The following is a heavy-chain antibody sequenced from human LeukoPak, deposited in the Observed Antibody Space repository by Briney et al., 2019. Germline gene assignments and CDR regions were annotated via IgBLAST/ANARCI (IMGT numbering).Heavy chain of an antibody. V-gene: IGHV3-30*04. CDR1: GFTFSSYA. Sequence: GGSLRLSCAASGFTFSSYAMHWVRQAPGKGLEGVAVISYDGSNKYYADSVKGRFTISRDNSKNSLYLQMNSLRAEDTAVYYCAREVVVAAKFDYWGQGTLVTVSS. D-gene: IGHD2-15*01. J-gene: IGHJ4*02. CDR2: ISYDGSNK. CDR3: AREVVVAAKFDY.